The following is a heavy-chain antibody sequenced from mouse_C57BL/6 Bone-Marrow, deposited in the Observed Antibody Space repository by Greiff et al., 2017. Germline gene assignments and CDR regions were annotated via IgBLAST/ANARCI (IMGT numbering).Heavy chain of an antibody. CDR1: GYTFTSYW. J-gene: IGHJ2*01. CDR2: IDPNSGGT. V-gene: IGHV1-72*01. CDR3: ARPHFDY. Sequence: QVQLQQPGAELVKPGASVKLSCKASGYTFTSYWMHWVKQRPGRGFEWIGRIDPNSGGTKYNEKFKSQATLTVDKPSSTAYMQLSSLTSEDSAVYYCARPHFDYWGQGTTLTVSS.